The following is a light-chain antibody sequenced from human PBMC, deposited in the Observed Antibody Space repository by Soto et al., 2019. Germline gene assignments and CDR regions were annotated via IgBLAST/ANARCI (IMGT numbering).Light chain of an antibody. CDR3: QQYGSSRWT. CDR2: GAS. Sequence: EIVLTQSPGTLSLSPGERATLSCRASQSVSSSYLAWYQQKPGQAPRLLIYGASSRATGIPDRFSGSGSGTDFTLTISILEPEDFAVYYCQQYGSSRWTFGQGTKVAIK. J-gene: IGKJ1*01. CDR1: QSVSSSY. V-gene: IGKV3-20*01.